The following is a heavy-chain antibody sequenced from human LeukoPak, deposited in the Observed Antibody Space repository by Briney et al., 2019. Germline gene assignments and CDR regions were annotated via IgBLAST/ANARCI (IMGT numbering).Heavy chain of an antibody. D-gene: IGHD2-2*01. CDR1: GGSISSGDYY. CDR2: IYYSGST. J-gene: IGHJ4*02. CDR3: ARVHGVAPAALPFDY. V-gene: IGHV4-30-4*01. Sequence: SETLSLTCTVSGGSISSGDYYWSWIRQLPGKGLEWIGYIYYSGSTYYNPSLKSRVTISVDTSKNQFSLKLSSVTAADTAVYYCARVHGVAPAALPFDYWGQGTLVTVSS.